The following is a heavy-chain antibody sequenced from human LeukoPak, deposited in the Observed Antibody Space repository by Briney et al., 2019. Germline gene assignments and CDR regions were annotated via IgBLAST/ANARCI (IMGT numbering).Heavy chain of an antibody. D-gene: IGHD6-13*01. V-gene: IGHV3-23*01. Sequence: GGSLRLSCAASGLTFSTYAMSWVRQAPGQGLEGVSTLGGSGAGTYYADSVRGRFIVSRDNSKNTLYLQMNSLRAGDTSVYYCAIHRGSAAGTWGQGTLVTVSS. CDR2: LGGSGAGT. CDR1: GLTFSTYA. J-gene: IGHJ5*02. CDR3: AIHRGSAAGT.